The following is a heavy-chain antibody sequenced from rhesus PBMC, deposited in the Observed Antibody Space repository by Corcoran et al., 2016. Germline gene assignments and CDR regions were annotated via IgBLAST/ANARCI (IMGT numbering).Heavy chain of an antibody. D-gene: IGHD2-15*01. J-gene: IGHJ4*01. Sequence: QVQLQESGLGLVKRSETLSLTCAVAGYSTSSNNWSWIRQPPGKGLGWIGDIFGSSGRTYYNPSLKSRVTISTDTSKNQFSLKLSSVTAADTAVYYCARERVWSTYNYFDYWGQGVLVTVSS. CDR3: ARERVWSTYNYFDY. CDR2: IFGSSGRT. CDR1: GYSTSSNN. V-gene: IGHV4-147*01.